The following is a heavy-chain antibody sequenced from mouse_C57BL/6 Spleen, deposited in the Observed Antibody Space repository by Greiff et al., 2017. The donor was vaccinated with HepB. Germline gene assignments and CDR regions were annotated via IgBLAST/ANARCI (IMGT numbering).Heavy chain of an antibody. CDR3: ATGDDYDGDFAY. CDR1: GYTFTTYP. V-gene: IGHV1-47*01. J-gene: IGHJ3*01. D-gene: IGHD2-4*01. CDR2: FHPYNDDT. Sequence: QVQLQQSGAELVKPGASVKMSCKASGYTFTTYPLEWMKQNHGKSLEWIGNFHPYNDDTKYNEKFKGKATLTVEKSSSTVYLELSRLTSDDSAVYYCATGDDYDGDFAYWGQGTLVTVSA.